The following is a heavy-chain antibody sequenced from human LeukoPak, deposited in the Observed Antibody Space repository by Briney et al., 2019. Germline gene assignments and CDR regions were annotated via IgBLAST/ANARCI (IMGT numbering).Heavy chain of an antibody. CDR3: AKDWTGTKPFDL. CDR1: GFTFSSHG. V-gene: IGHV3-23*01. D-gene: IGHD3/OR15-3a*01. Sequence: PGGTLRLSCAASGFTFSSHGMNWVRQAPGKGLEWVSGISPNGVITYYADSVKGRFTISRDNSKNTLYLQMNSLRAEDTAVYYCAKDWTGTKPFDLWGRGTLVTVSS. CDR2: ISPNGVIT. J-gene: IGHJ2*01.